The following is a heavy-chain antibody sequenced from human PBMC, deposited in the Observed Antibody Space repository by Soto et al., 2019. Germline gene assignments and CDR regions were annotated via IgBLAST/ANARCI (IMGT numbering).Heavy chain of an antibody. J-gene: IGHJ6*02. D-gene: IGHD3-16*01. CDR3: ATSRGFYAAMDV. V-gene: IGHV1-69*01. CDR2: IMAVFGTA. CDR1: GGSFGTYA. Sequence: QVQLGQSGSEVKKPGSSVKVSCKSSGGSFGTYAISWVRQAPGQGLEWMGGIMAVFGTATYTQSFQGRVTITADESTSTSYMELSGLKSGDTAIYYCATSRGFYAAMDVWGQGTTVTVSS.